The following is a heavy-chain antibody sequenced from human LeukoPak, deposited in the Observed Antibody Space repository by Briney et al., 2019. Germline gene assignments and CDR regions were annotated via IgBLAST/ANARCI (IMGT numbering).Heavy chain of an antibody. D-gene: IGHD3-22*01. J-gene: IGHJ4*02. V-gene: IGHV4-39*01. CDR1: GGSISSSSYY. Sequence: SETLSLTCTVSGGSISSSSYYWGWIRQPPGKGLEWIGSIYYSGSTYYNPSLKSRVTISVDTSKNQFSLKLSSVTAADTAVYYCARHLIYYGNSGYPGDYWGQGTLVTVSS. CDR2: IYYSGST. CDR3: ARHLIYYGNSGYPGDY.